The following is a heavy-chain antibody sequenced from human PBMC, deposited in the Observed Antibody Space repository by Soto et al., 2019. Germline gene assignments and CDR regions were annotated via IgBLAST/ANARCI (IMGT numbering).Heavy chain of an antibody. CDR3: ARNPSFIFDY. Sequence: QLQLQESGPGLVKPSETLSLTCTVYGGSISSSSYYWGWIRQPPGKGLEWIGSIYYSGSTYYNPSLKSRVTISVDTSKNQFSLKLSSVTAADTAVYYCARNPSFIFDYWGQGTLVTVSS. V-gene: IGHV4-39*01. J-gene: IGHJ4*02. CDR2: IYYSGST. CDR1: GGSISSSSYY.